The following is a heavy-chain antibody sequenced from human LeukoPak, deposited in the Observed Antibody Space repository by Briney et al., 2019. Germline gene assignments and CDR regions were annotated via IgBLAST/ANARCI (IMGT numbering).Heavy chain of an antibody. CDR3: ARADRLGNGGY. CDR2: INHSGST. J-gene: IGHJ4*02. V-gene: IGHV4-34*01. D-gene: IGHD4-23*01. CDR1: GGSFSGYY. Sequence: SETLSLTCAVYGGSFSGYYWSWNRQPPGKGLGWIGEINHSGSTNYNPSLKSRVTISVDTSKNQFSLKLNSVTAADTAVYYCARADRLGNGGYWGQGTLVTVSS.